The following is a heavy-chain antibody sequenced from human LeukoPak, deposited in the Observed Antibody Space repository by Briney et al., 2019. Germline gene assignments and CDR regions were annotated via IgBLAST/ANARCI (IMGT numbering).Heavy chain of an antibody. D-gene: IGHD3-3*01. CDR3: ARSYRISEIRFFEWLLDY. CDR2: VHVSETT. Sequence: NSSETLSLTCTVSGGSISGYYWHWIRQPAGKGLEWIGRVHVSETTIYNPSLKSRVSMSVDTSNNDYSLNLSSVTAADTAVYYCARSYRISEIRFFEWLLDYWGQGYLVTVSS. CDR1: GGSISGYY. V-gene: IGHV4-4*07. J-gene: IGHJ4*02.